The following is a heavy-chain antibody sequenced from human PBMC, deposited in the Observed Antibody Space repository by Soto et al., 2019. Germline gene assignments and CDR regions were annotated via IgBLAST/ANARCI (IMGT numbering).Heavy chain of an antibody. CDR1: GGSIKSDYY. CDR3: ARGRPNYFYYGLDV. J-gene: IGHJ6*02. Sequence: QLQLEESGPRLVKPSQTLFLTCTVSGGSIKSDYYWTWVRQHPGGDLEWMGYKYYSGATDSDPSLQRRVSFSVDTSKNQFSLNLTSVTVADTAVYYCARGRPNYFYYGLDVWGQGIPVTVSS. V-gene: IGHV4-30-4*01. CDR2: KYYSGAT.